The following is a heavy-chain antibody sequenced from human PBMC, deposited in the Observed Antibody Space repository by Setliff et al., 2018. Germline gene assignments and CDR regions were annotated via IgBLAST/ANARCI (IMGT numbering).Heavy chain of an antibody. D-gene: IGHD6-13*01. CDR1: GYTFSNYW. CDR3: ARLGGSSWYNDVFDF. J-gene: IGHJ3*01. CDR2: IYAGDSDT. Sequence: GESLKISCKGSGYTFSNYWVGWVRQMPGKGLEWMGVIYAGDSDTRYSPSFQGQVTFSADKSISTAYLQWSTLKASDTAMYYCARLGGSSWYNDVFDFWGPGTMVTVSS. V-gene: IGHV5-51*01.